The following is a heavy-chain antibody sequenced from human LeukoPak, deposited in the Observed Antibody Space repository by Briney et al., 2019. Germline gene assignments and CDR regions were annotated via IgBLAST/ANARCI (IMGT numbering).Heavy chain of an antibody. CDR3: ARDQRGCTNGVCYTF. V-gene: IGHV1-69*05. Sequence: ASVKVSCKASGGTFSSYAISWVRQAPGQGLEWMGGIIPIFGTANYAQKLQGRVTMTTDTSTSTAYMELRSLRSDDTAVYYCARDQRGCTNGVCYTFWGQGTLVTVSS. CDR1: GGTFSSYA. J-gene: IGHJ4*02. D-gene: IGHD2-8*01. CDR2: IIPIFGTA.